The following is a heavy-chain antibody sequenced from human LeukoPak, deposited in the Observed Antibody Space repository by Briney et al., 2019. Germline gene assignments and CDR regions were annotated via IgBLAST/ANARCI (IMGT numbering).Heavy chain of an antibody. J-gene: IGHJ4*02. CDR1: GITFSSYG. CDR2: IWYDGSNK. V-gene: IGHV3-33*01. D-gene: IGHD3-9*01. CDR3: ARDLGGGILTGLDY. Sequence: GRSLRLSCAASGITFSSYGMHWVRQAPGKGLEWVAVIWYDGSNKYYADSVKGRFTISRDNSKNTLYLQMNSLRAEDTAVYYCARDLGGGILTGLDYWGQGTLVTVSS.